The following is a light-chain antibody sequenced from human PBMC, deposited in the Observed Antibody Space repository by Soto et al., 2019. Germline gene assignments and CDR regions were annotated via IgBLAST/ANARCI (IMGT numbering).Light chain of an antibody. CDR3: QQYSSSSPT. J-gene: IGKJ2*01. V-gene: IGKV1-5*01. CDR1: QSISSS. CDR2: GAS. Sequence: DIQMTQSPSTLSASVGDRVTITCRASQSISSSLAWYQQKPGKAPKLLIYGASSLESGVPSRFSGSGSVTEFTLTIDSLQPDDFATYYCQQYSSSSPTFGQGTKLEI.